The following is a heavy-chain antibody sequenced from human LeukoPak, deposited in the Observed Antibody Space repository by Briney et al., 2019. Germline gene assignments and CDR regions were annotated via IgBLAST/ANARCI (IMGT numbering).Heavy chain of an antibody. Sequence: PGGSLRLSCAASGFTFSSYAMSWVRQAPGKGLEWVSAISGSGGSTYYADSVKGRFTISRDNSKNTLYLQMNSLRAEDTAVYYCAKNPGYSYGWGPFDYWGRGTLVTVSS. CDR2: ISGSGGST. CDR3: AKNPGYSYGWGPFDY. J-gene: IGHJ4*02. V-gene: IGHV3-23*01. D-gene: IGHD5-18*01. CDR1: GFTFSSYA.